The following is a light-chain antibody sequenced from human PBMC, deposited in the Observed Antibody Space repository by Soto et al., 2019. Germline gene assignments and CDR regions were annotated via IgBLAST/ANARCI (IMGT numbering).Light chain of an antibody. CDR3: QQRSAWPWT. CDR2: FAS. CDR1: HSVGSL. Sequence: EIVLTQSPATLSLSPGDRATLSCRASHSVGSLLAWYQQKPGQAPRLLIYFASSRATGVPPRFSGSGSGTDFTLTIDSLEPEDFALFYCQQRSAWPWTFGQGTRVGIK. J-gene: IGKJ1*01. V-gene: IGKV3-11*01.